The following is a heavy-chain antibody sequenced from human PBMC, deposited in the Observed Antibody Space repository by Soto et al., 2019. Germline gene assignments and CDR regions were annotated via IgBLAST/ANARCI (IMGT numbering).Heavy chain of an antibody. Sequence: QVQLVESGGGLVKPGGSLRLSCAASGFTFSDYYMSWIRQAPGKGLEWVSYISSSGSTIYYADSVKGRFTISRDNAKNSVYLKMNSLRAEDTAVYYCARDMADIVATIGYFDYWGQGTLVTVSS. D-gene: IGHD5-12*01. CDR2: ISSSGSTI. V-gene: IGHV3-11*01. CDR1: GFTFSDYY. CDR3: ARDMADIVATIGYFDY. J-gene: IGHJ4*02.